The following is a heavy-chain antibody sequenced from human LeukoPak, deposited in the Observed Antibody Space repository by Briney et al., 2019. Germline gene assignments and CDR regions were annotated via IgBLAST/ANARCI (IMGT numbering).Heavy chain of an antibody. CDR2: ISSSSSYI. D-gene: IGHD6-13*01. CDR1: GFTFNSYS. V-gene: IGHV3-21*01. Sequence: KTGGSLRLSCAASGFTFNSYSMNWVRQAPGKGLEWVSSISSSSSYIYYADSVKGRFTISRDNAKNSLYLQMNSLRAEDTAVYYCARDITLRTAGGEVGYWGQGTLVTVSS. J-gene: IGHJ4*02. CDR3: ARDITLRTAGGEVGY.